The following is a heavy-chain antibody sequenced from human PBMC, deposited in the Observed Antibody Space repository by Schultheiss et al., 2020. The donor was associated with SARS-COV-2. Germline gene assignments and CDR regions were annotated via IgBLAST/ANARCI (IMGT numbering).Heavy chain of an antibody. V-gene: IGHV4-34*01. D-gene: IGHD1-1*01. CDR1: GGSFSGYY. CDR3: ARATGTKQTIYYYYGMDV. J-gene: IGHJ6*02. CDR2: INHSGST. Sequence: SETLSLTCAVYGGSFSGYYWSWIRQPPGKGLEWIGEINHSGSTNYNPSLKSRVTISLDTSKNQFSLKLSSVTAADTAVYYCARATGTKQTIYYYYGMDVWGQGTTVTVSS.